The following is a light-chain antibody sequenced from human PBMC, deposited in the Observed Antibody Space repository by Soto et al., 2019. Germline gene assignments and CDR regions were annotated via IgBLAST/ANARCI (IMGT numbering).Light chain of an antibody. CDR3: LQKYFYPFT. CDR1: QDIRND. V-gene: IGKV1-6*01. J-gene: IGKJ3*01. Sequence: AIQMTQSPSSLSASVGDRVTITCRASQDIRNDLDWFQQKPVKAPKLLIYAASNLQSGVPARFSGSGSGTDFTLTISSLQPEDFATYYCLQKYFYPFTFGPGTKVDIK. CDR2: AAS.